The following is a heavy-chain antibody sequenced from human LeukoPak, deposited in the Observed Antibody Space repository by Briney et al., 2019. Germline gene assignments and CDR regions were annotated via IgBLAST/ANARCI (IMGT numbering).Heavy chain of an antibody. V-gene: IGHV3-30*18. Sequence: LAGGSLRLSCAASGFTFSSYGMYWVRQAPGKGLEWVAVISNDGSKKYSADSVKGRFTISRDNSKNTLYLQMNSLRAEDTAVYYCAKDLGYYGSGGAGGFDIWGQGTMVTVSS. CDR3: AKDLGYYGSGGAGGFDI. CDR1: GFTFSSYG. J-gene: IGHJ3*02. D-gene: IGHD3-10*01. CDR2: ISNDGSKK.